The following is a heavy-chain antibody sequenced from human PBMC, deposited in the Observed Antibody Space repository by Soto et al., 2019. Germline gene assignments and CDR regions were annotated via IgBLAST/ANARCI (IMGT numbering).Heavy chain of an antibody. D-gene: IGHD3-3*01. V-gene: IGHV4-39*01. CDR3: AILAIFGVVNGAWFDP. Sequence: LSLTCTVSGGSISSSSYYWGWIRQPPGKGLEWIGSIYYSGSTYYNPSLKSRVTISVDTSKNQFSLKLSSVTAADTAVYYCAILAIFGVVNGAWFDPWGQGTLVTVSS. CDR2: IYYSGST. J-gene: IGHJ5*02. CDR1: GGSISSSSYY.